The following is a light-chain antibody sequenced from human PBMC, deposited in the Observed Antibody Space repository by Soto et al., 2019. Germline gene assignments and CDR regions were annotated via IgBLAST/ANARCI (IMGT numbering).Light chain of an antibody. CDR1: SSNLGDNT. J-gene: IGLJ1*01. V-gene: IGLV1-44*01. CDR2: SYD. Sequence: QSVLTQPPSASGTPGQRVTISCSTSSSNLGDNTVNWYQHVPGTAPKLLIYSYDQRPSGVPDRVSGSRSGTSASLAISGLQSEDEADYYCAAWDATLDGYVFGTGTKLTVL. CDR3: AAWDATLDGYV.